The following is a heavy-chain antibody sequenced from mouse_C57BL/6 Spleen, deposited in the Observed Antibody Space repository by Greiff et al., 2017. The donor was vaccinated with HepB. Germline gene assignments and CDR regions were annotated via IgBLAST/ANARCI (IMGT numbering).Heavy chain of an antibody. CDR2: IYPSDSET. CDR3: ARKDYGSDY. CDR1: GYTFTSYW. V-gene: IGHV1-61*01. J-gene: IGHJ2*01. D-gene: IGHD2-1*01. Sequence: VQLQQPGAELVRPGSSVKLSCKASGYTFTSYWMDWVKQRPGQGLEWIGNIYPSDSETHYNQKFKDKATLTVDKSSSTAYMQLSSLTSEDSAVYYCARKDYGSDYWGQGTTLTVSS.